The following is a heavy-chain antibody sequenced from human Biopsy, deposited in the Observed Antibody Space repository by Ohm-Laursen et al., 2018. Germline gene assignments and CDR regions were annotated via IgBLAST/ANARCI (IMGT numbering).Heavy chain of an antibody. V-gene: IGHV4-38-2*01. J-gene: IGHJ4*02. Sequence: SETLSLTCAVSGYSISSDYRWGWIRQAPGKTLEWLGNIFKDGNTHYNPSLRSRLIISIDTSKNQFSLMMTSVSGADTSVYFWARVDSGWAPFDKWGPGTLVTVSS. D-gene: IGHD6-19*01. CDR2: IFKDGNT. CDR1: GYSISSDYR. CDR3: ARVDSGWAPFDK.